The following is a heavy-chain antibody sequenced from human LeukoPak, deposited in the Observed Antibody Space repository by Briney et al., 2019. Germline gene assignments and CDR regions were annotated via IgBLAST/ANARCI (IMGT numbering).Heavy chain of an antibody. CDR3: AKYPITFGGVIAKGPYYFDY. CDR1: GFTFSSYA. Sequence: PGGSLRLSCAASGFTFSSYAMSWVRQAPGKGLEWVSAISGSGGSTYYADSVKGRFTISRDNSKNTLYLQMNSLRAEDTAVYYCAKYPITFGGVIAKGPYYFDYWGQGTLVTVSS. J-gene: IGHJ4*02. V-gene: IGHV3-23*01. D-gene: IGHD3-16*02. CDR2: ISGSGGST.